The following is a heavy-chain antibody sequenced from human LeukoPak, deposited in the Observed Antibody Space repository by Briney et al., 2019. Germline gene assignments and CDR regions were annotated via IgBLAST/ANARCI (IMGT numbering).Heavy chain of an antibody. CDR2: MNPNSGNT. D-gene: IGHD2-15*01. J-gene: IGHJ5*02. CDR3: ARGFGCSGGSCYDWFDP. CDR1: GYTFTSYG. Sequence: ASVKGSCKASGYTFTSYGINWVRQATGQGLEWMGWMNPNSGNTGYAQKFQGRVTMTRNTSISTAYMELSSLRSEDTAVYYCARGFGCSGGSCYDWFDPWGQGTLVTVSS. V-gene: IGHV1-8*01.